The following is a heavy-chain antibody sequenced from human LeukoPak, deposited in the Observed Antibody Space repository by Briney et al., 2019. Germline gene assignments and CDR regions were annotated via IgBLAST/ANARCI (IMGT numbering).Heavy chain of an antibody. D-gene: IGHD3-3*01. J-gene: IGHJ4*02. CDR2: ISSSGSTI. CDR1: GFTFSSYE. CDR3: TRDGGITIRDDY. V-gene: IGHV3-48*03. Sequence: GGSLRLSCAASGFTFSSYEMNWVRQAPGKGLEWVSYISSSGSTIYYADSVKGRFTISRDNAKNSLYLQMNSLKTEDTAVYYCTRDGGITIRDDYWGQGTLVTVSS.